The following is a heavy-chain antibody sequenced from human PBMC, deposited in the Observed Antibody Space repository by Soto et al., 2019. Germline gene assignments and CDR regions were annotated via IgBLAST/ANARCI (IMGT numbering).Heavy chain of an antibody. D-gene: IGHD3-3*01. CDR2: INAGNGNT. CDR3: ARDRLGLESGYHNWFDP. V-gene: IGHV1-3*01. CDR1: GYTFTSYA. Sequence: ASVKVSCKASGYTFTSYAMHWVRQAPGQRLEWMGWINAGNGNTKYSQKFQGRVTITRDTSASTAYMELSSLRSEDTAVYHCARDRLGLESGYHNWFDPWGQGTLVTVSS. J-gene: IGHJ5*02.